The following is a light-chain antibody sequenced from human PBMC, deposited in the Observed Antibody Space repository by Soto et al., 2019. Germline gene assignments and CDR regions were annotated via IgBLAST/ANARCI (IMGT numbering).Light chain of an antibody. CDR1: QSVRTK. V-gene: IGKV3-15*01. CDR2: GAS. Sequence: EIVMTHSPNTLYVSPGAGSNLSCRASQSVRTKLAWYQQEAGQAPRLLIYGASTRATGIPDRFSGSGSGTEFTLTISSLQSEDFAAYYCQQYNSWPTITFGQGTRLEIK. J-gene: IGKJ5*01. CDR3: QQYNSWPTIT.